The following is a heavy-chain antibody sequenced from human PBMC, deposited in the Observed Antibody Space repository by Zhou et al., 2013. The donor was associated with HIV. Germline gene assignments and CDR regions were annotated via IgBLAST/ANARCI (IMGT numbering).Heavy chain of an antibody. CDR2: IKSKTDGGTT. J-gene: IGHJ6*02. Sequence: VQLVESGGGLVKPGGSLRLSCAASGFTFSNAWMSWVRQAPGKGLEWVGRIKSKTDGGTTDYAAPVKGRFTISRDDSKNTLYLQMNSLKTEDTAVYYCTTDRGEQQLVDYYYVRYGRLGPRGPR. D-gene: IGHD6-13*01. CDR3: TTDRGEQQLVDYYYVRYGR. V-gene: IGHV3-15*01. CDR1: GFTFSNAW.